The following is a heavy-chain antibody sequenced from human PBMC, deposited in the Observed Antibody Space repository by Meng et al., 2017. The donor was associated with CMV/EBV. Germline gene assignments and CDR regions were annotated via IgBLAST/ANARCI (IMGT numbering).Heavy chain of an antibody. J-gene: IGHJ4*02. D-gene: IGHD2-15*01. V-gene: IGHV3-7*04. CDR3: ARGWLLGFDY. CDR2: IKQDGSEK. CDR1: GFTFSSYG. Sequence: GESLKISCAASGFTFSSYGMHWVRQAPGKGLEWVANIKQDGSEKYYVDSVKGRFTISRDNAKNSLYLQMNSLRAEDTAVYYCARGWLLGFDYWGQGTLVTVSS.